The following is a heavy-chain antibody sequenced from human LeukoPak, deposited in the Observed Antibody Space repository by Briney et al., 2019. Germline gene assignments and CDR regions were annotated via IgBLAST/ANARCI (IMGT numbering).Heavy chain of an antibody. V-gene: IGHV3-30-3*01. CDR3: AKDLYYNSRGTPTDY. J-gene: IGHJ4*02. CDR1: GFTFSSHT. Sequence: GGSPRLSCAASGFTFSSHTMHWVRQAPGKGLEWVALTSPDGNDKFYADSVKGQFTISRDNSKNTLYLQVSSLRAEDTAVYYCAKDLYYNSRGTPTDYWGQGTLVTVSS. D-gene: IGHD3-22*01. CDR2: TSPDGNDK.